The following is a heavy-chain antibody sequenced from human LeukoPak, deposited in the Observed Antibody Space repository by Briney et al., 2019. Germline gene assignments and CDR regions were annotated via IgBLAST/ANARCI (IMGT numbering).Heavy chain of an antibody. J-gene: IGHJ4*02. D-gene: IGHD3-22*01. CDR1: GFTFSSSA. CDR2: IGSDDIT. V-gene: IGHV3-23*01. Sequence: PGGSLRLSCAASGFTFSSSAMSWVRQAPGKGLKWVSAIGSDDITYYADSVKGRFTISRDNSKNTLYLQMNSLRAEDTAVYYCVRDDDRPDNGLDYWGQGTLVTVSS. CDR3: VRDDDRPDNGLDY.